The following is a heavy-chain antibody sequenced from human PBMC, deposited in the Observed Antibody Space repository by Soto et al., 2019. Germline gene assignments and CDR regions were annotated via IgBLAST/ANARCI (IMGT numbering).Heavy chain of an antibody. Sequence: SVKVSCKASGGTFSSYAISWVRQAPGQGLEWMGGIIPIFGTANYAQKFQGRVTITADESTSTAYMELSSLRSEDTAVYYCATSSRGTLDFWSGYLPFDYWGQGTLVTVSS. CDR3: ATSSRGTLDFWSGYLPFDY. J-gene: IGHJ4*02. CDR1: GGTFSSYA. CDR2: IIPIFGTA. D-gene: IGHD3-3*01. V-gene: IGHV1-69*13.